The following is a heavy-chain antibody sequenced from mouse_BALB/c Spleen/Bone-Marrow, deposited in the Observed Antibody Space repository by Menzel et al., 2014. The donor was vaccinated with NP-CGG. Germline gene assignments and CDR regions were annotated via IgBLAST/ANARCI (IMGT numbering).Heavy chain of an antibody. V-gene: IGHV2-6*02. Sequence: QVQLQQSGPGLVAPSQSPSITCTVSGFSLTSYGVHWVRQPPGKGLEWLVVIWSDGNTTYNSALKSRLSISKDNSKSQVFLKMNSLQTDDTAMYYCARNPYGNYAMDYWGQGTSVTVSS. CDR2: IWSDGNT. D-gene: IGHD2-10*02. CDR3: ARNPYGNYAMDY. J-gene: IGHJ4*01. CDR1: GFSLTSYG.